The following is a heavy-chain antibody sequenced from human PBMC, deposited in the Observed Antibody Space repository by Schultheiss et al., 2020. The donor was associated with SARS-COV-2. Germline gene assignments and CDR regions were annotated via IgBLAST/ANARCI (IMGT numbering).Heavy chain of an antibody. J-gene: IGHJ6*03. V-gene: IGHV4-39*07. D-gene: IGHD2-2*01. Sequence: SETLSLTCTVSGGSISSSSYYWGWIRQPPGKGLEWIGSIYYSGSTYYNPSLKSRVIISIDTSKNQFSLKLNSMTAADTAVYYCARGRIVVVPAGRLGGRDHYYMDVWDQGTTVTVSS. CDR1: GGSISSSSYY. CDR3: ARGRIVVVPAGRLGGRDHYYMDV. CDR2: IYYSGST.